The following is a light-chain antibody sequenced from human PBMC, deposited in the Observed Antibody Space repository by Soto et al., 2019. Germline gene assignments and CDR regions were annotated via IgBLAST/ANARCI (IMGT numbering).Light chain of an antibody. CDR2: GAS. CDR1: QSFSSIY. Sequence: EIVLTKSPGTPSLSPGERATLSCRASQSFSSIYLAWSQQKPGQAPRLLFYGASSRATGIPDRFSGSGSGTDFTLTISRLEPEDFAVYYCQQYGSSPMYTFGQGNKLEIK. CDR3: QQYGSSPMYT. V-gene: IGKV3-20*01. J-gene: IGKJ2*01.